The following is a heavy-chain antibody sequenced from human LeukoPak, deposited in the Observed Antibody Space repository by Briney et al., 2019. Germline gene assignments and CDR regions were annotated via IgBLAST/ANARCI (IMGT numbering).Heavy chain of an antibody. CDR1: RFTLSDEY. CDR3: ARSRGAGPGAHFDY. D-gene: IGHD6-19*01. V-gene: IGHV3-11*03. CDR2: VSNSGGYT. Sequence: GGTLRLSCAASRFTLSDEYMSWIRHAPGKGLEWVSYVSNSGGYTNYADSVKGRFTISRDNAKSSLYLQMNSVRAEDTAVYYCARSRGAGPGAHFDYWGQGTLVTVSS. J-gene: IGHJ4*02.